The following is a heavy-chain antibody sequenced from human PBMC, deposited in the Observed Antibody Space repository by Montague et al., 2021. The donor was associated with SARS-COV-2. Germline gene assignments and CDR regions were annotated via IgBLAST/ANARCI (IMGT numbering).Heavy chain of an antibody. D-gene: IGHD3-10*01. CDR1: GGSFSTYS. CDR3: ARLGDGVVPSPILGVGSYYSYYYMDV. Sequence: SETLSLTRAVHGGSFSTYSWNWIRQHPGKGLEWIGEIHHGGSTNYNPSPKSRVTVSADTSKNQSSLKLTSVAAADTAVYYCARLGDGVVPSPILGVGSYYSYYYMDVWGKGTTVTVSS. CDR2: IHHGGST. J-gene: IGHJ6*03. V-gene: IGHV4-34*01.